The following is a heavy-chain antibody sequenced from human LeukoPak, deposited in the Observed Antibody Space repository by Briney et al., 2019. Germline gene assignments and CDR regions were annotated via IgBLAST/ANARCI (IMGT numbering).Heavy chain of an antibody. J-gene: IGHJ4*02. CDR2: ISASGGST. CDR1: ELTFSNSA. D-gene: IGHD1-26*01. CDR3: AKHQRWESPHYLDT. Sequence: GGSLRLSCAASELTFSNSAMSWVRQVPGKGLEWVSGISASGGSTSYADSVRGRFTISRDNSKNTLYVQMNSLRDEDTAVYYCAKHQRWESPHYLDTWGQGTLVTVSS. V-gene: IGHV3-23*01.